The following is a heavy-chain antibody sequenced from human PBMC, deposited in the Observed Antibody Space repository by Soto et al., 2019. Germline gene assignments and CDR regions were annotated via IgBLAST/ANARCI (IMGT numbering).Heavy chain of an antibody. Sequence: EVQLVESGGGLVQPGGFRRVSCAASGFTFSSYWMHWVRQAPGKGLVWVSRINSDGSSTSYADSVKGRFTISRDNAKNTLYLQMNSLRAEDTAVYYCARDTLWGQWLVRGFDPWGQGTLVTVSS. D-gene: IGHD6-19*01. CDR3: ARDTLWGQWLVRGFDP. V-gene: IGHV3-74*01. CDR2: INSDGSST. CDR1: GFTFSSYW. J-gene: IGHJ5*02.